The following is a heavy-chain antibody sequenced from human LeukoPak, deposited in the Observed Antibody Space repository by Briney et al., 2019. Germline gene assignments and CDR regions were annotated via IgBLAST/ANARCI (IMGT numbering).Heavy chain of an antibody. V-gene: IGHV3-23*01. CDR3: AKLKESYFYMDV. Sequence: GGSLRLSCEPSGFTFTNCGMSWVRQAPGKGLEWVSAISGSGSGTYYADSVKGRFTISRDNSKNTLYFQTNSLRVEDTAVYHCAKLKESYFYMDVWGKGTTVTISS. D-gene: IGHD3-10*01. CDR2: ISGSGSGT. CDR1: GFTFTNCG. J-gene: IGHJ6*03.